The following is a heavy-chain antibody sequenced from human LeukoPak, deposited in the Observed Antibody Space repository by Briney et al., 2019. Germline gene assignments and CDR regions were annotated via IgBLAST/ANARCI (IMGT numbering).Heavy chain of an antibody. D-gene: IGHD3-22*01. Sequence: GGSLRLSCAASGVTLSDHHMDWVRQAPGKGLEWVGRTRDKARGYRTEYAASVKDRFTISRDDSKTLVYLQMNSLKVEDTAVYYCARDGQEGDNSAFDIWGQGTVVTVYS. V-gene: IGHV3-72*01. CDR2: TRDKARGYRT. J-gene: IGHJ3*02. CDR3: ARDGQEGDNSAFDI. CDR1: GVTLSDHH.